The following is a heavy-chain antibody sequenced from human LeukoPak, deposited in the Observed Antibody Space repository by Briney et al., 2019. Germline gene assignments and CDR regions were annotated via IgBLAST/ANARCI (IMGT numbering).Heavy chain of an antibody. Sequence: PSETLSLTCTVSGGSISSSSYYWGWIRQPPGKGLEWIGSIYYSGGTYYNPSLKSRVTISVDTSKNQFSLKLSSVTAADTAVYYCAREGRGYSYGYEPPPPPFFDYWGQGTLVTVSS. CDR3: AREGRGYSYGYEPPPPPFFDY. V-gene: IGHV4-39*07. CDR2: IYYSGGT. J-gene: IGHJ4*02. CDR1: GGSISSSSYY. D-gene: IGHD5-18*01.